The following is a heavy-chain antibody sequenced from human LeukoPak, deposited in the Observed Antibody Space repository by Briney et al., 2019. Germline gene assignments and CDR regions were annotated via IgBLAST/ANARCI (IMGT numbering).Heavy chain of an antibody. J-gene: IGHJ4*02. Sequence: PGGSLRLSCAASGFTFSSYAMSWVRQAPGKGLEWVSGISGSGGSTYYADSVKGRFTISRDDSKNTLYLQMNSLRGEDTAVYYCAKAVSGSYSFDYWGQGTLVTVSP. D-gene: IGHD1-26*01. CDR1: GFTFSSYA. CDR3: AKAVSGSYSFDY. V-gene: IGHV3-23*01. CDR2: ISGSGGST.